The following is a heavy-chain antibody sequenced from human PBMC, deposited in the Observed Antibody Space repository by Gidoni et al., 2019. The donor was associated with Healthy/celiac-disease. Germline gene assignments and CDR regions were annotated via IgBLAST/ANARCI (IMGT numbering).Heavy chain of an antibody. CDR2: IYYSGST. J-gene: IGHJ4*02. Sequence: QLQLQESGPGLVKPSETLSLTCTVSGGSISSSSDSWGWIRQPPGKGLEWIGSIYYSGSTYYNPSLKSRVTISVDTSKNQFSLKLSSVTAADTAVYYCARDFYGDDVNYFDYWGQGTLVTVSS. CDR1: GGSISSSSDS. V-gene: IGHV4-39*07. D-gene: IGHD4-17*01. CDR3: ARDFYGDDVNYFDY.